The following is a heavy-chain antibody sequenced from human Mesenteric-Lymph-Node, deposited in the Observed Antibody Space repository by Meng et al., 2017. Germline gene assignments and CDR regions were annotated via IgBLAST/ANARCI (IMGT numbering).Heavy chain of an antibody. J-gene: IGHJ4*02. V-gene: IGHV3-30*01. Sequence: GGSLRLSCVASGFTFSSYAMHWVRQAPGKGLEWVAVISYDGSNKYYADSVKGRFTISRDNSKNTLYVQMNSLRAEDTAVYYCARDQAYYYDSSGIDYWCQGTLVTVSS. D-gene: IGHD3-22*01. CDR2: ISYDGSNK. CDR3: ARDQAYYYDSSGIDY. CDR1: GFTFSSYA.